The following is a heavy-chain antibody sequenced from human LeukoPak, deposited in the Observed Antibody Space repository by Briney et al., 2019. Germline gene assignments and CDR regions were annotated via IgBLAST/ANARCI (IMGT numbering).Heavy chain of an antibody. V-gene: IGHV4-34*01. D-gene: IGHD5-12*01. J-gene: IGHJ3*02. CDR2: ISHSGST. CDR1: VGSLSGYY. Sequence: SETLSLTCAVCVGSLSGYYWSWIRQPPGKGLEWIGEISHSGSTDYNPSLKSRVTISADTSKNQFSLKLSSVTAADTAVYYCARIDYSDYENDAFDIWGQGTMVTVSS. CDR3: ARIDYSDYENDAFDI.